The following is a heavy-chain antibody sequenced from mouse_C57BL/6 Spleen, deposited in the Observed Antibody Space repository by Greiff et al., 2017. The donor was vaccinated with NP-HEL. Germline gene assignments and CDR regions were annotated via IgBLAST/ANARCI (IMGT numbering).Heavy chain of an antibody. J-gene: IGHJ2*01. D-gene: IGHD2-3*01. CDR3: ASLDGYYYFDY. V-gene: IGHV1-82*01. CDR2: IYPGDGDT. Sequence: VQLQQSGPELVKPGASVKISCKASGYAFSSSWMNWVKQRPGKGLEWIGRIYPGDGDTNYNGKFKGKATLTADKSSSTAYMQLSSLTSEDSAVYVCASLDGYYYFDYWGQGTTLTVSS. CDR1: GYAFSSSW.